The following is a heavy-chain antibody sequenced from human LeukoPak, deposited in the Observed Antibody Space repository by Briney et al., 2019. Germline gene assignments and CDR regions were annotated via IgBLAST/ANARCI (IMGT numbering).Heavy chain of an antibody. Sequence: SETLSLTCAVYGGSFSGYYWSGIRQPPGKGLEWIGEINHSGSTNYNPSLKRRVNISVDTYKNQFSLKLSSVTAADTAVYYCARVLTPRRYYGSGNSFDPWGQGTLVTVSS. CDR1: GGSFSGYY. CDR3: ARVLTPRRYYGSGNSFDP. D-gene: IGHD3-10*01. CDR2: INHSGST. V-gene: IGHV4-34*01. J-gene: IGHJ5*02.